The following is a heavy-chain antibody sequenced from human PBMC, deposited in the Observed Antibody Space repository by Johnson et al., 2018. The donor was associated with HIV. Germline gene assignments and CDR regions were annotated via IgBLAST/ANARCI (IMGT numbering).Heavy chain of an antibody. CDR1: GFTFSSYG. CDR3: ATAARLFDAFDI. J-gene: IGHJ3*02. Sequence: QVQLVESGGGLVQPGGSLRLSCAASGFTFSSYGMNWVRQAPGKGLEWVAVISYDGSDKYYVDAVKGRFTISRDNSKNTLYLQMNSLRAEDTAVYYCATAARLFDAFDIWGQGTMVTVSS. D-gene: IGHD6-6*01. V-gene: IGHV3-30*03. CDR2: ISYDGSDK.